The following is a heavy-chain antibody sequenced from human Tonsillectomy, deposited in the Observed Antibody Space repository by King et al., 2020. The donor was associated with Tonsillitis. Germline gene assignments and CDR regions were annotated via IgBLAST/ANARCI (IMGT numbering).Heavy chain of an antibody. CDR3: ARDSPYSGSYQYYFEF. J-gene: IGHJ4*02. CDR2: INPDGSDI. V-gene: IGHV3-7*01. D-gene: IGHD1-26*01. CDR1: GFTLSNYW. Sequence: VQLVESGGGLVQPGGSLRLSCVASGFTLSNYWMSWVRQAPGKGLEWVANINPDGSDIYYLDSLRGLFTISRDNAENSLYLQMNSLRVEDTAVYYCARDSPYSGSYQYYFEFWGQGTRVTVSS.